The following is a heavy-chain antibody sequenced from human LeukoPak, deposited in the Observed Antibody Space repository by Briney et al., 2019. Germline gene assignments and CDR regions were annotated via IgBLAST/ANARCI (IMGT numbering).Heavy chain of an antibody. CDR3: AREGVDIVSRKDYYAMDV. CDR2: INANSGGT. J-gene: IGHJ6*02. Sequence: ASVKVSFKASVYTFTCYYIHWMRQAPGQGPEWMGWINANSGGTKYAQKLQGRVTVTRDTSISTAYMELSSLRSDDTAVYYCAREGVDIVSRKDYYAMDVWGQGTTVTVSS. V-gene: IGHV1-2*02. D-gene: IGHD5/OR15-5a*01. CDR1: VYTFTCYY.